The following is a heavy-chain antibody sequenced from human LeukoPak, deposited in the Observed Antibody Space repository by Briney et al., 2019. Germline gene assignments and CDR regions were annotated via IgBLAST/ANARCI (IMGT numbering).Heavy chain of an antibody. CDR3: AKRTRYSSGWHDY. Sequence: GGSLRLSCAASGFTFSKFALSWVRQAPGKGLEWVSTINDRGTGTYYADSVKGRFTISRDNSKNTLYLQMNSLRAEDTAVYYCAKRTRYSSGWHDYWGQGTLVTVSS. V-gene: IGHV3-23*01. J-gene: IGHJ4*02. D-gene: IGHD6-19*01. CDR2: INDRGTGT. CDR1: GFTFSKFA.